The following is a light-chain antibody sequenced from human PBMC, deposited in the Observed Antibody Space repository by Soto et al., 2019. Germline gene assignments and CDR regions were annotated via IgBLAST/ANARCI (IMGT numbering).Light chain of an antibody. J-gene: IGLJ2*01. V-gene: IGLV2-23*01. Sequence: QSALTQPASESGTPGNSITISCTGTSSDVGSYHLVSWYQQHTGKSPKLMIYEGSKRPSWVSTRFSGSKSGNTASLTNSRLRAKDEADYYYCSYAGSCTPVVFCGGPKLTLL. CDR3: CSYAGSCTPVV. CDR2: EGS. CDR1: SSDVGSYHL.